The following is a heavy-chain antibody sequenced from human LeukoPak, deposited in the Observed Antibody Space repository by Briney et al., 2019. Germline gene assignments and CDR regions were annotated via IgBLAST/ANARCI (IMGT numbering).Heavy chain of an antibody. CDR2: IIPILGIA. CDR1: GGTFSSYA. CDR3: ARYSPEGCGGDCLPFDY. D-gene: IGHD2-21*02. Sequence: ASVKVSCKASGGTFSSYAISWVRQAPGQGLEWMGRIIPILGIANYAQKFQGRVTITADKSTSTVYMELSSLRSEDTAVYYCARYSPEGCGGDCLPFDYWGQGTLVTVSS. J-gene: IGHJ4*02. V-gene: IGHV1-69*04.